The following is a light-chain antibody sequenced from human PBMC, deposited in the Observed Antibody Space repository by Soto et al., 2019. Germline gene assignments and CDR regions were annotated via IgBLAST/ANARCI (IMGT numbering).Light chain of an antibody. CDR3: QNYKSPPWT. CDR1: QSIDIW. CDR2: KTF. J-gene: IGKJ1*01. V-gene: IGKV1-5*03. Sequence: DIQMTQSPSTLSASVGDRVTITCRASQSIDIWLAWYQQKPGKAPKLLIYKTFSLESGVPSRFSGSGSGTESTLTISSLQPDDFATYYCQNYKSPPWTFGQGTKVEIK.